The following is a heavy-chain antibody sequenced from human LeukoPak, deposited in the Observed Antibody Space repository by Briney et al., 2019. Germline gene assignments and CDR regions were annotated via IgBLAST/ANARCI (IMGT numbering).Heavy chain of an antibody. V-gene: IGHV6-1*01. CDR3: ARRLTQYDCFDP. Sequence: SQTLSLTCAISGDSVSSNSVTWNWIRQSPSRGLEWLGGTYYRCTWYNDYAVSVRGRITVNPDTSKNQFSLHLNSVTPEDTAVYYCARRLTQYDCFDPWGQGILVTVSS. CDR1: GDSVSSNSVT. J-gene: IGHJ5*02. D-gene: IGHD2-2*01. CDR2: TYYRCTWYN.